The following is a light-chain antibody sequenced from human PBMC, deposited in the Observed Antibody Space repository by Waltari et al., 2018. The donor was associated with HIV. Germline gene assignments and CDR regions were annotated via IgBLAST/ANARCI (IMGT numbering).Light chain of an antibody. J-gene: IGKJ1*01. CDR1: LSIDDC. CDR2: KAS. V-gene: IGKV1-5*03. Sequence: DSQLTQSPSTLSAPVGERVTITCRASLSIDDCLAWYQQKPGKAPQLLIYKASNLETGVPSRFSGSGFGTEFTLTISSLQPDDLATYYCQEYNRGFGQGTKVEIK. CDR3: QEYNRG.